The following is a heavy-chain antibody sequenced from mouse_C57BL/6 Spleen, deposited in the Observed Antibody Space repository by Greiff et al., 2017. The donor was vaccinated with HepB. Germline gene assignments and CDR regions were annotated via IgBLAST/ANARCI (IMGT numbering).Heavy chain of an antibody. J-gene: IGHJ4*01. V-gene: IGHV1-26*01. CDR1: GYTFTDYY. Sequence: EVQLQQSGPELVKPGASVKISCKASGYTFTDYYMNWVKQSHGKSLEWIGDINPNNGGTSYNQKFKGKATLTVDKSSSTAYMELRSLTSEDSAVYYCARSGHSNSMDYWGQGTSVTVSS. CDR2: INPNNGGT. D-gene: IGHD2-5*01. CDR3: ARSGHSNSMDY.